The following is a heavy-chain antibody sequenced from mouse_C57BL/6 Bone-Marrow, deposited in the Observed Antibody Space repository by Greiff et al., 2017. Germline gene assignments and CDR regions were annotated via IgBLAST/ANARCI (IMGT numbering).Heavy chain of an antibody. Sequence: VQLQQSGAELARPGASVKMSCKASGYTFTSYTMHWVKQRPGQGLEWIGYINPSSGYTKYNQKFKDKATLTADKSSSTAYMQLSSLTSEDSAVYYWAGLGSNYGGYYFDYWGQGTTLTVSS. CDR2: INPSSGYT. CDR1: GYTFTSYT. J-gene: IGHJ2*01. D-gene: IGHD2-5*01. CDR3: AGLGSNYGGYYFDY. V-gene: IGHV1-4*01.